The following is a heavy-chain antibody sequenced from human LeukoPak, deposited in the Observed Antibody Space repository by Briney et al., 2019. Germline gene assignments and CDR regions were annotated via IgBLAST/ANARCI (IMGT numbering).Heavy chain of an antibody. Sequence: SETLSLTCAVYGGSFSGYYWSWIRQPPGKGLEWIGEINHSGSTNYNPSLKSRVTISVDTSKNQFSLKLSSVTAADTAVYHCARGWVRPARLDYWGQGTLVTVSS. CDR3: ARGWVRPARLDY. D-gene: IGHD5-12*01. CDR2: INHSGST. J-gene: IGHJ4*02. V-gene: IGHV4-34*01. CDR1: GGSFSGYY.